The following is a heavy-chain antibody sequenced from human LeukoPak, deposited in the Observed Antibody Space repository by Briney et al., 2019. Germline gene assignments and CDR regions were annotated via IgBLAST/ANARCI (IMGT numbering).Heavy chain of an antibody. D-gene: IGHD3-22*01. Sequence: GGSLRLSCAASGFTFSDYYMSWIRQAPGKGLEWVSYISSSGSTIYYADSVKGRFTISRDNAKNSLYLQMNSLRAEDTALYYCAKGSYYYDSSGYYWVRYFDLWGRGTLVTVSS. CDR1: GFTFSDYY. J-gene: IGHJ2*01. CDR3: AKGSYYYDSSGYYWVRYFDL. CDR2: ISSSGSTI. V-gene: IGHV3-11*01.